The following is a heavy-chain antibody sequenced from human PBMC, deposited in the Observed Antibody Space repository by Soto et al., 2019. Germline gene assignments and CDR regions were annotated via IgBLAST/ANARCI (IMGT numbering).Heavy chain of an antibody. CDR2: INHSGST. D-gene: IGHD2-2*01. CDR3: ASDFKYHIVVVPAAMEPPYYMDV. CDR1: GGSFSGYY. J-gene: IGHJ6*03. V-gene: IGHV4-34*01. Sequence: PSETLSLTCAVYGGSFSGYYWSWIRQPPGKGLEWIGEINHSGSTNYNPSLKSRVTISVDTSKNQFSLKLSSVTAADTAVYYCASDFKYHIVVVPAAMEPPYYMDVWGKGTTVTVSS.